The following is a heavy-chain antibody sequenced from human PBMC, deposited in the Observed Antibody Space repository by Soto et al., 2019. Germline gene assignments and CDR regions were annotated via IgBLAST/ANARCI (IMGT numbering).Heavy chain of an antibody. CDR2: ISSSSSYI. J-gene: IGHJ6*02. CDR3: ARYDSSGYYWPYYYYGMDV. CDR1: GFTFSTYS. D-gene: IGHD3-22*01. Sequence: EVQLVESGGGLVKPGGSLRLSCAASGFTFSTYSMNWVRQAPGKGLEWVSSISSSSSYIYYADSVVGRFTISRDNAKXXLXMQMNSLRAEDTAVYYCARYDSSGYYWPYYYYGMDVWGQGPTVTVSS. V-gene: IGHV3-21*01.